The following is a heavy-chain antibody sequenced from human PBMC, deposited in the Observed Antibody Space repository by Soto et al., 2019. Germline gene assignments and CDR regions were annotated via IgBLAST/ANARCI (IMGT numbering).Heavy chain of an antibody. D-gene: IGHD3-22*01. Sequence: SETLSLTCAVSGYSISSGYYWGWIRQPPGKGLEWIGSIYHSGSTYYDPSLKSRVTISVDTSKNQFSLKLSSVTAADTAVYYCAREKYYYDLNWFDPWGQGNLVTVSS. CDR3: AREKYYYDLNWFDP. J-gene: IGHJ5*02. CDR1: GYSISSGYY. CDR2: IYHSGST. V-gene: IGHV4-38-2*02.